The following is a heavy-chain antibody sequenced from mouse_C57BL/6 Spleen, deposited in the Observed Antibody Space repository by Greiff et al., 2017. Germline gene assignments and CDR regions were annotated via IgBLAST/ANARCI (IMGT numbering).Heavy chain of an antibody. J-gene: IGHJ2*01. V-gene: IGHV1-53*01. CDR3: ARWNYGNYYFDY. CDR2: INPSNGGT. D-gene: IGHD2-1*01. Sequence: QVHVKQPGTELVKPGASVKLSCKASGYTFTSYWMHWVKQRPGQGLEWIGNINPSNGGTNYNEKFKSKATLTVDKSSSTAYMQLSSLTSEDSAVYYCARWNYGNYYFDYWGQGTTLTVSS. CDR1: GYTFTSYW.